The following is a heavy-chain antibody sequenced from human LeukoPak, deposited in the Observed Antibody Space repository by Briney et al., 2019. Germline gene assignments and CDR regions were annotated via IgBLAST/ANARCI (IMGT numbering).Heavy chain of an antibody. CDR2: INGIGAST. J-gene: IGHJ6*02. CDR3: AKDREGYYYSFAMDV. Sequence: GGSRRLSCAASGFTFSSYWMHWVRQAPGKGLEWLSAINGIGASTYYADSVQGRFTISRDNSKNTLYLQMNSLRAEDTAVYFCAKDREGYYYSFAMDVWGQGTTVTVSS. CDR1: GFTFSSYW. V-gene: IGHV3-23*01.